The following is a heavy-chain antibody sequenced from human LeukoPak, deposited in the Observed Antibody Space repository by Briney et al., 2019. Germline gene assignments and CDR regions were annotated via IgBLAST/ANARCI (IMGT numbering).Heavy chain of an antibody. CDR1: GFTFSNYG. D-gene: IGHD3/OR15-3a*01. J-gene: IGHJ4*02. V-gene: IGHV3-30*18. Sequence: GGSLRLSCAASGFTFSNYGMHWVRQAPGKGLEWVAVISYDGSNKYYADSGKGRFTVSRDNSKNTLYLQMNSLRGEDTAVYYCAKDQSWTLRRFDYWGQGTLVTVSS. CDR2: ISYDGSNK. CDR3: AKDQSWTLRRFDY.